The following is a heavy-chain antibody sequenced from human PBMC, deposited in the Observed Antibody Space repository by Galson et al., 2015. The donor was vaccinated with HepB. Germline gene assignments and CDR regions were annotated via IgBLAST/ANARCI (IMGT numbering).Heavy chain of an antibody. V-gene: IGHV3-21*01. CDR3: ARGMFRGTYRPEAFDN. J-gene: IGHJ4*02. D-gene: IGHD1-14*01. CDR1: GFTFSSPS. Sequence: SLRLSCAASGFTFSSPSMHWVRQAPGKGLEWVSSIRSDSGYIDYADSVKGRFTIARDNAKNSVYLQMDSLRAEDTGLYYCARGMFRGTYRPEAFDNWGQGTLVTVSS. CDR2: IRSDSGYI.